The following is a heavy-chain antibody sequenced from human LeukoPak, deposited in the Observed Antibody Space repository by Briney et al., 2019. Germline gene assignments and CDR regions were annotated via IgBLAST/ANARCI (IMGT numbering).Heavy chain of an antibody. CDR1: GFTFSSYA. J-gene: IGHJ4*02. D-gene: IGHD1-1*01. CDR2: ISGSGGST. Sequence: PGGSLRLSCAASGFTFSSYAMSWVRQAPGKGLEWVSAISGSGGSTYYADSVKGRFTISRDNSKNTLYLQMNSLGAEDTAVYYCAKDFRRTTEYYFDYWGQGTLVTVSS. V-gene: IGHV3-23*01. CDR3: AKDFRRTTEYYFDY.